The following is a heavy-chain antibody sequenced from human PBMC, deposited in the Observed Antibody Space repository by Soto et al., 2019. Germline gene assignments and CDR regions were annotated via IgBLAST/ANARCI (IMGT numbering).Heavy chain of an antibody. CDR1: GDTFSFYS. D-gene: IGHD3-10*01. CDR2: VNPILSMS. Sequence: QVQLVQSGAEVKRPGSSVKVSCKASGDTFSFYSINWVRQAPGLGLEWMGRVNPILSMSNYAQRFQGRVMMTGDKSTSSAYMERSGLSSEDTAMYYCATSYGSGYRAFDYWGQGALVTVSS. J-gene: IGHJ4*02. CDR3: ATSYGSGYRAFDY. V-gene: IGHV1-69*04.